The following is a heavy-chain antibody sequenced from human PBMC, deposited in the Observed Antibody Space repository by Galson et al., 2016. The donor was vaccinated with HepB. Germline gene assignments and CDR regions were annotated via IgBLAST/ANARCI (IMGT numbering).Heavy chain of an antibody. J-gene: IGHJ4*02. Sequence: LRLSCAVSGFTFDDYGMTWVRQAPGKGLEWVSGINWSGDSTAYADSVKGRFTMYRDDARNSLYLQMNSLRVEDTALYYCEAYCGRGSCHGVESWGQGTLVTVSS. V-gene: IGHV3-20*04. CDR2: INWSGDST. CDR1: GFTFDDYG. D-gene: IGHD2-15*01. CDR3: EAYCGRGSCHGVES.